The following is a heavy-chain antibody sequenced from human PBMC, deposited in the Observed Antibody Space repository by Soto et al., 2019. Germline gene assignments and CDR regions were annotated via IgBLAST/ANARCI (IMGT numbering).Heavy chain of an antibody. CDR1: GGSFSGYY. CDR3: ASARSNTDYYDSSGEYYFDY. V-gene: IGHV4-34*01. J-gene: IGHJ4*02. D-gene: IGHD3-22*01. CDR2: INHSGST. Sequence: SETLSLTCAVYGGSFSGYYWSWIRQPPGKGLEWIGEINHSGSTNYNPSLKSRVTISVDTSKNQFSLKLSSVTAADTAVYYCASARSNTDYYDSSGEYYFDYWGQGTLVTVSS.